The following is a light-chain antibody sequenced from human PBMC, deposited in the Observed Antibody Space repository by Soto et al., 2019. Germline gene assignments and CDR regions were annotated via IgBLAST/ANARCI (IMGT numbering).Light chain of an antibody. V-gene: IGLV1-44*01. Sequence: QSVVTQTPSASGTPGQRVTFSCSGASSNIGGNYFSWFQQLPGMAPKLLIYETYKRPSGVPDRFSGSKSGTSASLAISGLQSEDEAEYYCAAWDDNLNVVVFGGGTKLTVL. CDR2: ETY. CDR3: AAWDDNLNVVV. CDR1: SSNIGGNY. J-gene: IGLJ3*02.